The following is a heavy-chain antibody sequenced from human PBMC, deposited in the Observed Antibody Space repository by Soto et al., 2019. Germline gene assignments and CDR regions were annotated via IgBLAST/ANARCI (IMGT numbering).Heavy chain of an antibody. D-gene: IGHD3-9*01. CDR3: ARDSYYDILTGSSYAFDI. J-gene: IGHJ3*02. CDR2: IIPIFGTA. V-gene: IGHV1-69*13. Sequence: QVQLVQSGAEVKKPGASVKVSCKVSGYTLTELSMHWVRQAPGKGLEWMGGIIPIFGTANYAQKFQGRVTITADESTSTAYMELSSLRSEDTAVYYCARDSYYDILTGSSYAFDIWGQGTMVTVSS. CDR1: GYTLTELS.